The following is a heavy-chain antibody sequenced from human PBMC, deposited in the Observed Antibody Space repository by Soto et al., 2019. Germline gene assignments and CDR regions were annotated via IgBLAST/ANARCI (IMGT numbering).Heavy chain of an antibody. CDR3: ARDVSSDTTGFRGYDL. Sequence: QLHLVQSGAEVKKAGSSVKVSCKASGGTVSSYAITWVRQAPGKGLEWMVVFIPIFVSAPYAPKFQGRITITADESTSTADMELSGLTSEDTAIYYCARDVSSDTTGFRGYDLWGQGTQVTVSS. J-gene: IGHJ4*02. V-gene: IGHV1-69*01. D-gene: IGHD3-10*01. CDR2: FIPIFVSA. CDR1: GGTVSSYA.